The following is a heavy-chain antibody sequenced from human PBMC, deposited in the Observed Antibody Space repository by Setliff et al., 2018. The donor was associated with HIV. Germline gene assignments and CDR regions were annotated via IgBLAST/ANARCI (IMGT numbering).Heavy chain of an antibody. D-gene: IGHD3-16*01. J-gene: IGHJ4*02. CDR1: GFSISSLYY. CDR2: IYHTGSS. CDR3: VRGEYYDVSAIYNDDR. V-gene: IGHV4-38-2*01. Sequence: SETLSLTCDVSGFSISSLYYWGWIRQSPGKGLEWIGNIYHTGSSYYNPSPNDRATISLDTSKNQFSLNLTSVTAADTAVYYCVRGEYYDVSAIYNDDRWGQGTLVTVSS.